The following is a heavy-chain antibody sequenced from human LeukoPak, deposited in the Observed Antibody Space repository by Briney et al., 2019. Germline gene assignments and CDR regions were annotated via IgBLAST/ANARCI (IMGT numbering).Heavy chain of an antibody. CDR2: IYYSGST. CDR1: GGSIGSSSYY. CDR3: ARGGSSGGFDY. D-gene: IGHD3-22*01. Sequence: SETLSLTCTVSGGSIGSSSYYWGWIRQPPGKGLEWIGSIYYSGSTYYTPSLKSRVTISVDTSKNQFSLKLSSVTAADTAVYYCARGGSSGGFDYWGQGTLVTVSS. V-gene: IGHV4-39*07. J-gene: IGHJ4*02.